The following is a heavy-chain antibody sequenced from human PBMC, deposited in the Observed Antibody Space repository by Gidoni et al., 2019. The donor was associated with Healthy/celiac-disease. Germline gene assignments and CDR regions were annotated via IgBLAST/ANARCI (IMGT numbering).Heavy chain of an antibody. CDR1: GFTFSSYA. CDR3: AKVAQDYDFWSGYYNWFDP. J-gene: IGHJ5*02. D-gene: IGHD3-3*01. V-gene: IGHV3-23*01. Sequence: EVQLLESGGGLVQPGGSLRLSCAASGFTFSSYALRWVRQAPGKGLEWVSAISGSGGRTYYADSVKGRFTISRDNSKNTLYLQMNSLRAEDTAVYYCAKVAQDYDFWSGYYNWFDPWGQGTLVTVSS. CDR2: ISGSGGRT.